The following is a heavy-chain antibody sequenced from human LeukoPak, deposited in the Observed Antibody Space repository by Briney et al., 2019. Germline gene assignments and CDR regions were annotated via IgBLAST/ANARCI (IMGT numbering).Heavy chain of an antibody. J-gene: IGHJ3*02. Sequence: GGSLRLSCAASGFNFDDYAMHWVRQVPGKGLEWVSGITWNSGNRGYADSVKGRFTISRDNAKNSLYLQMNSLRAEDTAVYYCARDWYDNSDAFDIWGQGTMVIVSS. V-gene: IGHV3-9*01. CDR2: ITWNSGNR. CDR3: ARDWYDNSDAFDI. D-gene: IGHD3-9*01. CDR1: GFNFDDYA.